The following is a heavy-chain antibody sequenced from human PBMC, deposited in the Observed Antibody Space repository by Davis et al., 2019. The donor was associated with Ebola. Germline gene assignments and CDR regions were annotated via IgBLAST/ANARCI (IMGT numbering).Heavy chain of an antibody. J-gene: IGHJ6*02. CDR3: ARFRRTFYYYYGMDV. V-gene: IGHV3-30*03. Sequence: PGGSLRLSCAASGFTFSSYGMHWVRQAPGKGLEWVAVISYDGSNKYYADSVKGRFTISRDNSKNTLYLQMNSLRAEDTAVYYCARFRRTFYYYYGMDVWGQGTTVTVSS. CDR2: ISYDGSNK. CDR1: GFTFSSYG. D-gene: IGHD1/OR15-1a*01.